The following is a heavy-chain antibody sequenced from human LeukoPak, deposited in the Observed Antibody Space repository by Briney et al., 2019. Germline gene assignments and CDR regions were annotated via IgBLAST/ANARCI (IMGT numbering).Heavy chain of an antibody. Sequence: SGTLSLTCTVSGGSITNTNYYWSWVRQPPGKGLEWIGYIYYSGSTYYNPSLKSRVTISVGTSKNQFSLKLSSVTAADTAVYYCARGPMDSSSWPSYYYGLDVWGQGTTVTVSS. CDR3: ARGPMDSSSWPSYYYGLDV. D-gene: IGHD6-13*01. J-gene: IGHJ6*02. V-gene: IGHV4-30-4*01. CDR1: GGSITNTNYY. CDR2: IYYSGST.